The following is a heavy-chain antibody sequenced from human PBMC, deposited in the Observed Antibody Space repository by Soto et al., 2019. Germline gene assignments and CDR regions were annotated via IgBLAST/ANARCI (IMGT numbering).Heavy chain of an antibody. CDR1: GDSVSSDITS. V-gene: IGHV6-1*01. Sequence: QGQLQQSGPGLVKPSQTLSLTCAISGDSVSSDITSWNWIRQSPLRGLEWLGRTYYRSKWFHDYAGSVKSRITINPDTSKNQFSLELNSMTPEDTAVYYCARGNALDVWGQGTVVTVSS. CDR3: ARGNALDV. D-gene: IGHD3-10*01. CDR2: TYYRSKWFH. J-gene: IGHJ3*01.